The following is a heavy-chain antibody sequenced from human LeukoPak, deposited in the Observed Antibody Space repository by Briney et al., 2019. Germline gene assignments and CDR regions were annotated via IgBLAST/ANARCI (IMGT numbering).Heavy chain of an antibody. J-gene: IGHJ5*02. CDR1: GYTFTGYY. CDR3: ARAGHYDFNYFDP. V-gene: IGHV1-2*02. CDR2: IKPNSGGT. D-gene: IGHD4-11*01. Sequence: GASVKVSCKASGYTFTGYYMHWVRQAPGQGLEWMGWIKPNSGGTKFAQKFQGRVTMTRDTSISTAYMDLSRLRSDDTAVYYCARAGHYDFNYFDPWGQGTLVTVSS.